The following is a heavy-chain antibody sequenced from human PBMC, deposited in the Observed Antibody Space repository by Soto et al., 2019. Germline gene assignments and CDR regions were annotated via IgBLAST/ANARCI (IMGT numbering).Heavy chain of an antibody. CDR2: IIPIFGTA. D-gene: IGHD3-16*02. CDR1: GGTFSSYA. V-gene: IGHV1-69*06. CDR3: ATRHPTYVWGSYRTVDY. J-gene: IGHJ4*02. Sequence: QVQLVQSGAEVKKPGSSVKVSCKASGGTFSSYAISWVRQAPGQGLEWMGGIIPIFGTANYAQKFQGRVTITADKSTSTAYMELSSLRSEDTDVYYCATRHPTYVWGSYRTVDYWGQGTLVTVSS.